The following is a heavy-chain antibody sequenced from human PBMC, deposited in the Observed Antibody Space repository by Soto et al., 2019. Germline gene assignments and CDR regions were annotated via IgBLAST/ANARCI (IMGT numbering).Heavy chain of an antibody. CDR3: ARGGFNYAN. D-gene: IGHD5-18*01. Sequence: QVQLVQSGGGLVKPGGSVRLSCAASGFTFSSSYMSWIRQAPGKGLEWVSYISSSGASMYYADSVKGRFTISRDNANNSLYLQINGLRAEDTAVYYCARGGFNYANWDQGTLVTFTS. J-gene: IGHJ4*02. CDR2: ISSSGASM. V-gene: IGHV3-11*01. CDR1: GFTFSSSY.